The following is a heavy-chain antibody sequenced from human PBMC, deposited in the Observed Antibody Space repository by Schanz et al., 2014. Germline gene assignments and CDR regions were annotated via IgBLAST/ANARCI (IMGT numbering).Heavy chain of an antibody. CDR2: IIPIHGIV. V-gene: IGHV1-69*04. Sequence: QVQLVQSGAEVKKPGASVKVSCKASGYTFTDYGVIWVRQAPGQGLEWMGRIIPIHGIVNYAQRFQDRVRITADKTAFTAYMDVSSLRSEDTAVYYGASSGAGYGSSWDFDYWGQGTLXIVSS. D-gene: IGHD6-13*01. CDR3: ASSGAGYGSSWDFDY. J-gene: IGHJ4*02. CDR1: GYTFTDYG.